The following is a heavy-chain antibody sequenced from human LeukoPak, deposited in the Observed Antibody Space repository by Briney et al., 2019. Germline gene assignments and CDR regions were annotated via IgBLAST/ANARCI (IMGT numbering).Heavy chain of an antibody. CDR3: ARRVMTARPHSWFDP. CDR2: IYTSGST. Sequence: PETLSLTCTVSGGSISSYYWSWIRQPPGKGLEWTGYIYTSGSTNYNPSLKSRVTISVDTSKNQFSLKLSSVTAADTAVYYCARRVMTARPHSWFDPWGQGTLVTVSS. D-gene: IGHD6-6*01. V-gene: IGHV4-4*09. CDR1: GGSISSYY. J-gene: IGHJ5*02.